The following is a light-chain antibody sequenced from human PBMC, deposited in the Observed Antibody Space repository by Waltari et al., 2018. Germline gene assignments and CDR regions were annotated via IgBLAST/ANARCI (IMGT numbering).Light chain of an antibody. CDR1: SSDVGSYNL. Sequence: QSALTQPASVSGSPGQSITISCTGTSSDVGSYNLVSWYQQHPDKAPKPMIYEVSTRPSGVSGRFSGSKYGNTASLTISGLQAEDEADYYCCSYAGSDTFVVLGGGTKLTVL. J-gene: IGLJ2*01. CDR2: EVS. V-gene: IGLV2-23*02. CDR3: CSYAGSDTFVV.